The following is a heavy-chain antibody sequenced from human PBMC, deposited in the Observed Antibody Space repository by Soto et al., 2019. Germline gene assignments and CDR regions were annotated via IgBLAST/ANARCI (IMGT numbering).Heavy chain of an antibody. CDR1: GFTFGDYA. D-gene: IGHD2-21*01. Sequence: EVQVVESGGGLVKPGQSLRLSCTASGFTFGDYAMSWFRQAPGKGLEWVGVVRSRAYGGTTDYAASVRGSFTISRDDSKNTLYLQMNSLRAEDTAVYYCARDYSTSFDAFDIWGQGTMVTVSS. CDR2: VRSRAYGGTT. V-gene: IGHV3-49*05. J-gene: IGHJ3*02. CDR3: ARDYSTSFDAFDI.